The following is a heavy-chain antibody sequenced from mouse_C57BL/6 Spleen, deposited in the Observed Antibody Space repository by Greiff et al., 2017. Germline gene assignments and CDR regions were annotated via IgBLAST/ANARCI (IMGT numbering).Heavy chain of an antibody. CDR3: ARQMGGHDYPFAY. CDR1: GFTFSSYG. J-gene: IGHJ3*01. D-gene: IGHD2-4*01. Sequence: EVQRVESGGDLVKPGGSLKLSCAASGFTFSSYGMSWVRQTPDKRLEWVATISSGGSYTYYPDSVKGRFTISRDNAKNTLYLQMSSLKSEDTAMYYCARQMGGHDYPFAYWGQGTLVTVSA. V-gene: IGHV5-6*01. CDR2: ISSGGSYT.